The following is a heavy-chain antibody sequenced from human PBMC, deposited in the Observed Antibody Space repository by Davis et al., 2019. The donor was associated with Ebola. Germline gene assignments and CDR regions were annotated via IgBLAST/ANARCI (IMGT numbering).Heavy chain of an antibody. V-gene: IGHV2-70*16. Sequence: TLSLTCTVSGGSISSYYWSWIRQPPGKALEWLARIDWDDDKFYSTSLKTRLTISKDTSKNQVVLTMTNMDPVDTATYYCARTTSFRGWFDPWGQGTLVTVSS. CDR2: IDWDDDK. J-gene: IGHJ5*02. CDR1: GGSISSYYW. CDR3: ARTTSFRGWFDP.